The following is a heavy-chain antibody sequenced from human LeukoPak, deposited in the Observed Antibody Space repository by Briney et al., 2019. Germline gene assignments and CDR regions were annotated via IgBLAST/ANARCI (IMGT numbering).Heavy chain of an antibody. CDR1: GFTFDDYA. V-gene: IGHV3-43*02. CDR3: ARDYYDILTGYYPLDY. D-gene: IGHD3-9*01. J-gene: IGHJ4*02. CDR2: ISGDGGST. Sequence: PGGSLRLSCAASGFTFDDYAIHWVRQRPGKGLESVTLISGDGGSTYYGDSVKGRFTISRDNAKNSLYLQMNSLRAEDTAVYYCARDYYDILTGYYPLDYWGQGTLVTVSS.